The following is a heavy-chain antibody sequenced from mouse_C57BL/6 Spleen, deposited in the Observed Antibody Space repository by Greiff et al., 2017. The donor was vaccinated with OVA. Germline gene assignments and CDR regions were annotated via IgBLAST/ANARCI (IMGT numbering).Heavy chain of an antibody. CDR1: GYTFTNYW. D-gene: IGHD1-1*01. V-gene: IGHV1-63*01. J-gene: IGHJ2*01. CDR3: ARRDYYGSSYGY. Sequence: QVQLQQSGAELVRPGTSVKMSCKASGYTFTNYWIGWAKQRPGHGLEWIGDIYPGGGYTNYNEKVKGKATLTADKSTSTAYMQFSSLTSEDSAIYYCARRDYYGSSYGYWGQGTTLTVSS. CDR2: IYPGGGYT.